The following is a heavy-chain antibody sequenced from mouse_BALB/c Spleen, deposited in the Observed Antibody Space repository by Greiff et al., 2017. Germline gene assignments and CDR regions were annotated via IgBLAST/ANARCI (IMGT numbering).Heavy chain of an antibody. CDR2: IWSGGST. V-gene: IGHV2-2*02. CDR1: GFSLTSYG. Sequence: VQLQQSGPGLVQPSQSLSITCTVSGFSLTSYGVHWVRQSPGKGLEWLGVIWSGGSTDNNAAFISRLSISKDNSKSQVFFKMNSLQANDTAIYYCARYGNYFDYWGQGTTLTVSS. D-gene: IGHD2-1*01. J-gene: IGHJ2*01. CDR3: ARYGNYFDY.